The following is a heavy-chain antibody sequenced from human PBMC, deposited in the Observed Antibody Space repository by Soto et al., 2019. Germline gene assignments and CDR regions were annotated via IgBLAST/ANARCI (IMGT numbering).Heavy chain of an antibody. CDR1: GFTFSSYW. CDR3: ARDPRYSSSWTDAFDI. D-gene: IGHD6-13*01. V-gene: IGHV3-7*03. Sequence: PGGSLRLSCAASGFTFSSYWMSWVRQAPGKGLEWVANIKQDGSEKYYVDSVKGRFTISRDNAKNSLYLQMNSLRAEDTAVYYCARDPRYSSSWTDAFDIWGQGTMVTVSS. CDR2: IKQDGSEK. J-gene: IGHJ3*02.